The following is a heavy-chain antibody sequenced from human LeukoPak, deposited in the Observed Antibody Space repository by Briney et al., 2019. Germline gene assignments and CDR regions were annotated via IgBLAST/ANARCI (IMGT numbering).Heavy chain of an antibody. J-gene: IGHJ3*02. CDR2: IIPLLGIT. CDR1: GDTSGSYA. CDR3: ARARSRITFGGIRHAFDI. D-gene: IGHD3-16*01. V-gene: IGHV1-69*04. Sequence: GASAKVSCKASGDTSGSYAMNWVRQAPGQGLEWVARIIPLLGITNHAQKLQGRVTVTADTSTNTVYMELSSLRPDDTAVYYCARARSRITFGGIRHAFDIWGQGTLVTVSS.